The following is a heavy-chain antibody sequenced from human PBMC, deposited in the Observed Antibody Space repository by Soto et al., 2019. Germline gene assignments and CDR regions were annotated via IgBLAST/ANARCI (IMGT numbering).Heavy chain of an antibody. CDR3: AEWARYCSGADCRA. V-gene: IGHV3-23*01. D-gene: IGHD2-15*01. CDR2: ISGSGTIT. CDR1: GFPFSSRA. Sequence: EVQLLESGGGLVQPGGSLRLSCVASGFPFSSRAMSWVRQAPGKGLEWVSAISGSGTITYYADSVKGRFTSSRDTSKNPLYLQMTSLRADDTAVYYCAEWARYCSGADCRAWGQGTLVTVSS. J-gene: IGHJ5*02.